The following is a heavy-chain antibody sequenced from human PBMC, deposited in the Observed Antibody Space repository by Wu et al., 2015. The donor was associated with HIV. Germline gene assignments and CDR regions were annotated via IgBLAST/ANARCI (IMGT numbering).Heavy chain of an antibody. J-gene: IGHJ6*03. D-gene: IGHD3-3*01. Sequence: QVQLVQSGAEVKKPGASVKVSCKASGYTFTSYGISWVRQAPGQGLEWMGWISTYNGNTNYAQKFQGRVIMTTDTFTSTANMELRSLRSDDTAVYYCARNPAPGYDFWSGSHQTYGYYYYYMDVWGRGTTVTVSS. CDR1: GYTFTSYG. CDR2: ISTYNGNT. CDR3: ARNPAPGYDFWSGSHQTYGYYYYYMDV. V-gene: IGHV1-18*01.